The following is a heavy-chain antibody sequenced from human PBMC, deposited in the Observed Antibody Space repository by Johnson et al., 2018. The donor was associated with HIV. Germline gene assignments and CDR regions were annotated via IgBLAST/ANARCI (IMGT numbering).Heavy chain of an antibody. V-gene: IGHV3-30-3*01. J-gene: IGHJ3*02. Sequence: QVQLVESGGGVVQPGRSLRLSCAASGFTFSSYAMHWVRQAPGKGLEWVAVISYDGSNKYYADSVKGRFTISRDNSKNTLYLQMNSLRAEDTAVFYCARDRKWVGARSGYAFDIWGQGTMVTVSS. D-gene: IGHD2-15*01. CDR3: ARDRKWVGARSGYAFDI. CDR1: GFTFSSYA. CDR2: ISYDGSNK.